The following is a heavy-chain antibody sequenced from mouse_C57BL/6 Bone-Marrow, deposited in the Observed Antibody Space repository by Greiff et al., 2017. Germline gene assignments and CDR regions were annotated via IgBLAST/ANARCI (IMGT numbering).Heavy chain of an antibody. CDR3: ARGDYGSSYWYFDV. CDR1: GYTFTDYY. Sequence: VKLQESGAELVRPGASVKLSCKASGYTFTDYYINWVKQRPGQGLEWIARIYPGSGNTYYNEKFKGKATLTAEKSSSTAYMQLSSLTSEDSAVYFCARGDYGSSYWYFDVWGTGTTVTVSS. D-gene: IGHD1-1*01. V-gene: IGHV1-76*01. CDR2: IYPGSGNT. J-gene: IGHJ1*03.